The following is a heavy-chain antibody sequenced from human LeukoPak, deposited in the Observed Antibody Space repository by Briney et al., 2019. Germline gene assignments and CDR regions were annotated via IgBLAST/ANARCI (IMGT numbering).Heavy chain of an antibody. CDR1: GYTFTSYY. J-gene: IGHJ4*02. D-gene: IGHD6-13*01. V-gene: IGHV1-46*03. Sequence: ASVKVSCXASGYTFTSYYMHWVRLAPGQGLEWMGIINPSGGSTSYAQKFQGRVTMTRDTSTSTVYMELSSLRSEDTAVYYCARLLGIAAAGIPNFDYWGQGTLVTVSS. CDR2: INPSGGST. CDR3: ARLLGIAAAGIPNFDY.